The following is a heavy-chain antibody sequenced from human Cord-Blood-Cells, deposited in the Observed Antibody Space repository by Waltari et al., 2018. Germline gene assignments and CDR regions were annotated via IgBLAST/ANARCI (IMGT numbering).Heavy chain of an antibody. CDR3: ARGYGVNSFFAFDI. D-gene: IGHD4-17*01. CDR1: GYTFTSYA. Sequence: QVQLVQSGAEVKKPGASVKVSCKASGYTFTSYAMHWVRQDPGQRLEWMGWINAGNGNTKYSQKFQGRVTITSDTSASTAYMELSSLRSEDTAVYYCARGYGVNSFFAFDIWGQGTMVTVSS. CDR2: INAGNGNT. V-gene: IGHV1-3*01. J-gene: IGHJ3*02.